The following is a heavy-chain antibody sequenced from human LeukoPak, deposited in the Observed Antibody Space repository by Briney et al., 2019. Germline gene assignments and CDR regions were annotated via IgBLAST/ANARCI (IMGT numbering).Heavy chain of an antibody. J-gene: IGHJ4*02. D-gene: IGHD6-19*01. V-gene: IGHV3-23*01. CDR3: AKDLRGSSGYVDY. Sequence: GGSLRLSCVASGFTLSSYIMTWVRQAPGTGLEGVSVISGGGDYTYYTDSVKGRFTISRDNSKNTLYLQMNSLTAEDTAIYYCAKDLRGSSGYVDYWGQGTMVTVSS. CDR2: ISGGGDYT. CDR1: GFTLSSYI.